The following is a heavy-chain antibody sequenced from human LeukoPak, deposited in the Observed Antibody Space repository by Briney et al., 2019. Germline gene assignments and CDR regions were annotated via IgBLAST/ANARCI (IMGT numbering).Heavy chain of an antibody. D-gene: IGHD5-18*01. CDR2: IYSGGST. CDR3: ARGRLSGRGYSYGSPRNYFDY. J-gene: IGHJ4*02. CDR1: GFTVSSNY. Sequence: PGGSLRLSCAASGFTVSSNYISWVRQAPGKGLEWVSVIYSGGSTYYADSVKGRFTISRDNSKNTLYLQMNSLRAEDTAVYYCARGRLSGRGYSYGSPRNYFDYWGQGTLVTVSS. V-gene: IGHV3-66*01.